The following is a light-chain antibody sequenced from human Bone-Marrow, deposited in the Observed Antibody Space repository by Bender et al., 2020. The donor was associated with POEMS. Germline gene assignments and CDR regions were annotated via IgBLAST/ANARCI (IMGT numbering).Light chain of an antibody. CDR1: NIGSKS. CDR2: ADS. J-gene: IGLJ2*01. V-gene: IGLV3-21*02. CDR3: SSYGGALNVV. Sequence: SYVLTQPPSVSVAPGHTARITCVENNIGSKSVHWYQQKPGQAPVLVVYADSDRPSGVPDRFSGSKSGNTASLTVSGLQADDEGQYYCSSYGGALNVVFGGGTKVTVL.